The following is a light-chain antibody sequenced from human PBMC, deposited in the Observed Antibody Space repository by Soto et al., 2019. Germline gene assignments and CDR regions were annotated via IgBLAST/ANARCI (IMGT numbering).Light chain of an antibody. CDR2: KAS. Sequence: DIHLTQSPSTLSASVGDRGTITFRASHSVNSWLAWFQQKPGKAPKLLIYKASTLDSGVPSRFSGSGSGTEFTLTISSLQPDDFGTYYCQQYNNYWTFGQGTKVDIK. V-gene: IGKV1-5*03. CDR1: HSVNSW. CDR3: QQYNNYWT. J-gene: IGKJ1*01.